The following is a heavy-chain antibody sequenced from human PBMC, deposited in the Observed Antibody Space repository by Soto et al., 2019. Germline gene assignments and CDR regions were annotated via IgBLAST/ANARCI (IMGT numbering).Heavy chain of an antibody. D-gene: IGHD6-6*01. V-gene: IGHV1-46*02. Sequence: QVQLVQSGAEVKEPGASGKVSCKASGFRLDTHFIHWGGQAPGQGLEWMGTSNPTGATISDAQKFPGRVTLTRDTPTSTVYMELSSLRSHDTALYYCARGSIEGRGFDYWGQGTLVTVSS. CDR2: SNPTGATI. CDR1: GFRLDTHF. J-gene: IGHJ4*02. CDR3: ARGSIEGRGFDY.